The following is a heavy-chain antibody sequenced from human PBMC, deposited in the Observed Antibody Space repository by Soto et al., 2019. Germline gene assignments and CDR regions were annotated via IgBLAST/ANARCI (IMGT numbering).Heavy chain of an antibody. J-gene: IGHJ5*02. CDR1: GFTFSSYA. D-gene: IGHD5-12*01. Sequence: EGSLRLSCAASGFTFSSYAMSWVRQAPGKGLEWVSAISGSGGSTYYADSVKGRFTISRDNSKNTLYLQMNSLRAEDTAVYYCAKRVIDYPDMDWFDPWGQGTLVTVSS. V-gene: IGHV3-23*01. CDR2: ISGSGGST. CDR3: AKRVIDYPDMDWFDP.